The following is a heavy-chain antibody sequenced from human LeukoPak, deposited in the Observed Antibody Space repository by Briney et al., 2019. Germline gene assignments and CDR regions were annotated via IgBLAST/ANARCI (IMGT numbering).Heavy chain of an antibody. Sequence: PGGSLRLSCSASGFTFSSYGMHWVRQAPGKGLEWVAVIWYDGSNKYYADSVKGRFTISRDNSKNTLYLQMNSLRAEDTAVYYCARDRERYNWNDGAFDIWGQGTMVTVSS. D-gene: IGHD1-1*01. V-gene: IGHV3-33*08. CDR1: GFTFSSYG. CDR2: IWYDGSNK. J-gene: IGHJ3*02. CDR3: ARDRERYNWNDGAFDI.